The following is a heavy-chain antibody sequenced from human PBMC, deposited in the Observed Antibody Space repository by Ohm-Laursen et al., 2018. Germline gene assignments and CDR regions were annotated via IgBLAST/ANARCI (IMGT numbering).Heavy chain of an antibody. CDR1: GFTFSTYW. J-gene: IGHJ6*02. Sequence: GSLRLSCTASGFTFSTYWMHWVRQAPGKGLVWVSRINPDGRTTTYADSVKGRFTISRDNAKNTLYLQMNSLRAEDAAVYYCASAPDCGSGDCYSHYYYGLGVWGQGTTVTVSS. CDR3: ASAPDCGSGDCYSHYYYGLGV. CDR2: INPDGRTT. D-gene: IGHD2-15*01. V-gene: IGHV3-74*03.